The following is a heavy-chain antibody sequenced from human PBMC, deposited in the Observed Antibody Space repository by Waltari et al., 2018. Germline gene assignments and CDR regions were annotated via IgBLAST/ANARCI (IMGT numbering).Heavy chain of an antibody. J-gene: IGHJ4*02. D-gene: IGHD2-15*01. CDR2: ISYWRFT. Sequence: QVQLQESGPGLVKPSGTLSLTCAVSGASITTRYWWNWVRQSPGKGLEWIGEISYWRFTNYNPSLEGRISISLDESKNQFSLQLSSVTAADTAMYYCATVIAGCSASSCYLDSWGQGTLVTVSS. CDR1: GASITTRYW. CDR3: ATVIAGCSASSCYLDS. V-gene: IGHV4-4*02.